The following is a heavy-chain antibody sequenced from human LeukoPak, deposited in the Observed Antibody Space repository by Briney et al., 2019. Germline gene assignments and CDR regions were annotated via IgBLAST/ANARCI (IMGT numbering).Heavy chain of an antibody. CDR2: IYTSGST. J-gene: IGHJ4*02. CDR1: GGSISYYY. Sequence: TSETLSLTCSVSGGSISYYYWSWIRQPAGKGLEWIGRIYTSGSTNYNPSLKSRVTMSLDTSKNQFSLNVSSVTAADTAVYYCARDKGGYKNGGFDFWGQGTLVTVSS. V-gene: IGHV4-4*07. D-gene: IGHD5-24*01. CDR3: ARDKGGYKNGGFDF.